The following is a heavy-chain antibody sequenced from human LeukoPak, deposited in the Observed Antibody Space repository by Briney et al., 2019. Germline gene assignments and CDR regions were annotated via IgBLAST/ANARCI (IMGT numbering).Heavy chain of an antibody. V-gene: IGHV4-59*01. J-gene: IGHJ3*02. CDR1: LGSISSYN. CDR3: ARGLQWELLGAFDI. D-gene: IGHD1-26*01. Sequence: SETLSLARTLSLGSISSYNWSWIRHPPRKGLGWLGYMYYSGRTNYNPSIKSRVTHSVDTSKNQFSLRLRSVAAAVTAVYYCARGLQWELLGAFDIWGQGTMVTVS. CDR2: MYYSGRT.